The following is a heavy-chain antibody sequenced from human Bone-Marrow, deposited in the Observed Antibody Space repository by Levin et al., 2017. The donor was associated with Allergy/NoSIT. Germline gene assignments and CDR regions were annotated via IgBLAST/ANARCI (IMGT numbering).Heavy chain of an antibody. CDR1: GGSISSYY. V-gene: IGHV4-59*01. J-gene: IGHJ6*02. CDR2: IYYSGST. D-gene: IGHD5-12*01. CDR3: ASNLYSGYDSYYYYYYGMDV. Sequence: SQTLSLTCTVSGGSISSYYWSWIRQPPGKGLEWIGYIYYSGSTNYNPSLKSRVTISVDTSKNQFSLKLSSVTAADTAVYYCASNLYSGYDSYYYYYYGMDVWGQGTTVTVSS.